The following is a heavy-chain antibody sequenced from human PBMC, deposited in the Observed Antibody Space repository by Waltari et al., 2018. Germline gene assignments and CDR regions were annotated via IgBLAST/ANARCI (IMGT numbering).Heavy chain of an antibody. CDR1: GFTCSTYW. CDR2: IKGDDSEK. CDR3: ATYYSGSGDAFDV. D-gene: IGHD4-4*01. Sequence: DVNLVESGGGLVQPGGSLRLSCAASGFTCSTYWMSWGRQPPGKGLEWVANIKGDDSEKYYLGSVKGRFTVSRDNANNSLFLQMNSLRAEDTGVYYCATYYSGSGDAFDVWGLGTMVTVSS. V-gene: IGHV3-7*03. J-gene: IGHJ3*01.